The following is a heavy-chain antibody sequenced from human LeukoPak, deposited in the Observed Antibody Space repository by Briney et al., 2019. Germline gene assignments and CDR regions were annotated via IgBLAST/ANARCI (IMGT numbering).Heavy chain of an antibody. V-gene: IGHV4-59*08. CDR1: GGSISSYY. J-gene: IGHJ4*02. CDR3: AGSRFLEWLLPDYFDY. CDR2: IYYSGST. Sequence: SEILSLTWTVSGGSISSYYWSWIRQPPGKGLEWIGYIYYSGSTNYNPSLKSRVTISVDTSKNQFSLKLSSVTAADTAVYYCAGSRFLEWLLPDYFDYWGQGTLVTVSS. D-gene: IGHD3-3*01.